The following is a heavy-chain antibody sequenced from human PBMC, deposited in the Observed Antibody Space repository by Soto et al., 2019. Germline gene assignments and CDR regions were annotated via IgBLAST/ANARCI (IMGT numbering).Heavy chain of an antibody. J-gene: IGHJ6*02. V-gene: IGHV4-31*03. CDR3: ARDHGYYDSSPPYYYYGMDV. CDR1: GGSISSGGYY. Sequence: SETLSLTCTVSGGSISSGGYYWSWIRQHPGKGLEWIGYIYYSGSTYYNPSLKSRVTISVDTSKNQFSLKLGSVTAADTAVYYCARDHGYYDSSPPYYYYGMDVWGQGTTVTVSS. D-gene: IGHD3-22*01. CDR2: IYYSGST.